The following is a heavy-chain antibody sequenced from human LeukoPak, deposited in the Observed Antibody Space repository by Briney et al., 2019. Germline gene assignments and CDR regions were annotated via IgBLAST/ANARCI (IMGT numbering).Heavy chain of an antibody. V-gene: IGHV4-38-2*02. CDR3: ARYYYDNSGYSTGIDY. J-gene: IGHJ4*02. CDR1: GYSISSGYY. D-gene: IGHD3-22*01. Sequence: SETLSLTCTVSGYSISSGYYWGWIRQPPGKGLEWIGSIYHSGSTYYNPSLESRVTISVDTSKNQFSLKLSSVTAADTAVFYCARYYYDNSGYSTGIDYWGQGTLVTVSS. CDR2: IYHSGST.